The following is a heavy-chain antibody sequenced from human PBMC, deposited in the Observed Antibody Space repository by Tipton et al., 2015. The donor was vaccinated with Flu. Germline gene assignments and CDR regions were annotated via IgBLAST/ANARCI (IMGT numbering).Heavy chain of an antibody. D-gene: IGHD6-19*01. CDR2: IYSSGTA. J-gene: IGHJ5*02. Sequence: TLSLTCTVSGDYISGDYFWDWIRQPAGKALEWIGLIYSSGTAEYNPSLESRVTISIDRSKNQFSLKLNSVTAADTAVYYCAKSLGPMNWFDPWGQGTLVTVSS. CDR1: GDYISGDYF. V-gene: IGHV4-61*02. CDR3: AKSLGPMNWFDP.